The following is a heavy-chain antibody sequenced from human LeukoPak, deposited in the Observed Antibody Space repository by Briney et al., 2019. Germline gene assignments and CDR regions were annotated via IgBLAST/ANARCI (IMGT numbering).Heavy chain of an antibody. CDR1: GFAFSTYA. Sequence: GGSLRLSCAASGFAFSTYAMNWVRQAPGKGLEWVSVISGSGGSIYYADSVKGRFTISKDKAKNTMDLQMNSLRAEDTAVYYCAREVYSYSWYAHRGGFDFWGQGTMVTVSS. D-gene: IGHD6-13*01. J-gene: IGHJ3*01. V-gene: IGHV3-23*01. CDR2: ISGSGGSI. CDR3: AREVYSYSWYAHRGGFDF.